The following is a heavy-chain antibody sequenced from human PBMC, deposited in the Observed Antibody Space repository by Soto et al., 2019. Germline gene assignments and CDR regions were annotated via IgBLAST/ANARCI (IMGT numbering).Heavy chain of an antibody. CDR3: ARCCAALIRGAIGGLDY. CDR1: GGSFNGYY. J-gene: IGHJ4*02. CDR2: INHSGRT. D-gene: IGHD3-10*01. Sequence: QVQLQQWGAGLLKPSDTLSLTCAVYGGSFNGYYWTWIRQSPGQGLEWIGEINHSGRTDYNPSLKSRVTISIDTSKKQLSLNLTSVTAAYTAVYSCARCCAALIRGAIGGLDYWGQGTLVTVSA. V-gene: IGHV4-34*01.